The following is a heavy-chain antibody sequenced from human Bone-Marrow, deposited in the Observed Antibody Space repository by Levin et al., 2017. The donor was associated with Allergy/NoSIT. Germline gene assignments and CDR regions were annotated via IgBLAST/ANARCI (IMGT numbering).Heavy chain of an antibody. CDR1: GGTGSSYT. D-gene: IGHD6-13*01. CDR2: ISPISGIP. CDR3: ARALSSSGDYYFDL. Sequence: SVKVSCKASGGTGSSYTFNWVRQAPGQGLEWMGRISPISGIPNYAQKFQDRITINVDKSTSTAYMELNSLRSEDTAIYYCARALSSSGDYYFDLWGRGTLVTVSS. V-gene: IGHV1-69*02. J-gene: IGHJ2*01.